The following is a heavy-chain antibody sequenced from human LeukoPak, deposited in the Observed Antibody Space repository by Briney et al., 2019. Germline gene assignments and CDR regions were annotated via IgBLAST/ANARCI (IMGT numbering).Heavy chain of an antibody. CDR1: GFTFSSYA. Sequence: GGSLRLSCAASGFTFSSYAMSWVRQAPGKGLEWVSSITDNAGRKYYADSVKGRFTISRDNSKNTLYLRMINLRVDDTAVYYCAKDAPPGDWGQGTLVTVSS. V-gene: IGHV3-23*01. J-gene: IGHJ4*02. CDR3: AKDAPPGD. CDR2: ITDNAGRK.